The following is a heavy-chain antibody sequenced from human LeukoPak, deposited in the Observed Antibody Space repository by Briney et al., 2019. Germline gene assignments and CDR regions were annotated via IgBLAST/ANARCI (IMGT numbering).Heavy chain of an antibody. CDR1: GGSISGWY. D-gene: IGHD3-16*01. CDR3: AVGGQQAFDI. V-gene: IGHV4-59*01. CDR2: IYGSGYT. J-gene: IGHJ3*02. Sequence: SETLSLTCTVSGGSISGWYWSWIRQPPGKGLEWIGYIYGSGYTNYNPSLKSRVTISVDTSKNQFSLKLSSVTAADTAVYYCAVGGQQAFDIWGQGTMVTVSS.